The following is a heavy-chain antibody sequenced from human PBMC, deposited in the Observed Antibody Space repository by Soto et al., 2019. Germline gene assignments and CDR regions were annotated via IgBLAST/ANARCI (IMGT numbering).Heavy chain of an antibody. J-gene: IGHJ4*02. CDR1: GFSLPPSGVG. CDR2: IYWDDDK. D-gene: IGHD3-3*01. V-gene: IGHV2-5*02. Sequence: QITLNESGPTQVKPRQTLTLTCTFSGFSLPPSGVGVGLIRQSPGKAPEWLALIYWDDDKRYSPSLKSRLTNTKDTSKNQVVLTMADLDPADTATYYCAHRVLRTVFGLVTTTAIYFDFWGQGTPVAVSS. CDR3: AHRVLRTVFGLVTTTAIYFDF.